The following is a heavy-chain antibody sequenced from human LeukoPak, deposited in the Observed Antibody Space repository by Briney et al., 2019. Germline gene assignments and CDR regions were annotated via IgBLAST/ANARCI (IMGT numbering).Heavy chain of an antibody. CDR2: ISSGISTI. Sequence: GGSLRLSCAASGLTFSSYNMNWVRQAPGKGLEWVSYISSGISTIYYADSVKGRFTISRDNAKNSLYLQMNSLRDEDTAVYYCARDVGGYGTKGSYFDYWGQGSLVSVSS. J-gene: IGHJ4*02. CDR3: ARDVGGYGTKGSYFDY. D-gene: IGHD5-12*01. V-gene: IGHV3-48*02. CDR1: GLTFSSYN.